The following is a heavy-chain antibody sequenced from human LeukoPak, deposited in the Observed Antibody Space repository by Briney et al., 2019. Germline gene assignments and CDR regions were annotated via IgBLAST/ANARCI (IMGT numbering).Heavy chain of an antibody. Sequence: GGSLRLSCAASGFAFSSYSMNWVRQAPGKGLEWVSSISSSSSYIYYADSVKGRFTISRDNAKNSLYLQMNSLRAEDTAVYYCARDGVVVPAAMYAFDIWGQGTMVTVSS. CDR3: ARDGVVVPAAMYAFDI. CDR1: GFAFSSYS. J-gene: IGHJ3*02. V-gene: IGHV3-21*01. D-gene: IGHD2-2*01. CDR2: ISSSSSYI.